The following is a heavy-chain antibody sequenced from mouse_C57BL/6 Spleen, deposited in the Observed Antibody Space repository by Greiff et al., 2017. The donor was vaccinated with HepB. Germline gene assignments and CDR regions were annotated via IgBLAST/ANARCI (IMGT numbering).Heavy chain of an antibody. CDR1: GFTFSDYG. Sequence: DVMLVESGGGLVKPGGSLKLSCAASGFTFSDYGMHWVRQAPEKGLEWVAYISSGSSTIYYADTVKGRFTISRDNAKKTLFLQMTSLRSEDTAMYYCARDYGSSYGFAYWGQGTLVTVSA. D-gene: IGHD1-1*01. CDR3: ARDYGSSYGFAY. CDR2: ISSGSSTI. J-gene: IGHJ3*01. V-gene: IGHV5-17*01.